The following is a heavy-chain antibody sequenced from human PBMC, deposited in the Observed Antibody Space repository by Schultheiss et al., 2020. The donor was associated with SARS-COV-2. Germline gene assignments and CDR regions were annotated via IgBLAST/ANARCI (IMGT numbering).Heavy chain of an antibody. CDR3: AREAVATIPRVYYYYGMDV. J-gene: IGHJ6*02. D-gene: IGHD5-12*01. CDR2: IYYSGST. V-gene: IGHV4-59*12. Sequence: SQTLSLTCAVYGGSFSGYYWSWIRQPPGKGLEWIGNIYYSGSTNYNPSLKSRVTISVDTSKNQFSLQLNSVTPEDTAVYYCAREAVATIPRVYYYYGMDVWGQGTTVTVSS. CDR1: GGSFSGYY.